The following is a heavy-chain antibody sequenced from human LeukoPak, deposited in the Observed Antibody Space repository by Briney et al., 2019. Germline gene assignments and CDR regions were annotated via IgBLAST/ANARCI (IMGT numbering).Heavy chain of an antibody. CDR3: AKDRRVTTPYYFDY. D-gene: IGHD4-17*01. V-gene: IGHV3-23*01. Sequence: GSLRLSCNASGFTLSNYAMTWVRQGPRKGLEWVSAISVTGNTYHAESLKGRFTISRDNSKNTLYLQMNSLRAEDTAVYYCAKDRRVTTPYYFDYWGQGTLVTVSS. CDR2: ISVTGNT. CDR1: GFTLSNYA. J-gene: IGHJ4*02.